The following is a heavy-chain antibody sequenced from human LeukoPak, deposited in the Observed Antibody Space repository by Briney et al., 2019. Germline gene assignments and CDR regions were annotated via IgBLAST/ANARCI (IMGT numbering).Heavy chain of an antibody. Sequence: GGSLGLSCVGSGVTFINYTMTWVRQAPGKGLEWISSISSSSTKIYYADSVKGRFTTARDNAKKSLYLQMNSLRAEDTAVYYCTRDPSFDSTFYYGMDVWGQGTTVTVSS. CDR2: ISSSSTKI. CDR1: GVTFINYT. D-gene: IGHD3-9*01. CDR3: TRDPSFDSTFYYGMDV. V-gene: IGHV3-21*01. J-gene: IGHJ6*02.